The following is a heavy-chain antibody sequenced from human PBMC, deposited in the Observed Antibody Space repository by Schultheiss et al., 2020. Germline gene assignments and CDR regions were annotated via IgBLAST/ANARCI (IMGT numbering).Heavy chain of an antibody. CDR2: IYHSGST. V-gene: IGHV4-38-2*02. CDR3: AREMITFGGVIVFFDY. Sequence: SETLSLTCAVSGYSISSGYYWGWIRQPPGKGLEWIGSIYHSGSTYYNPSLKSRVTISVDTSKNQFSLKLSSVTAADTAVYYCAREMITFGGVIVFFDYWGQGTLGTVSS. J-gene: IGHJ4*02. CDR1: GYSISSGYY. D-gene: IGHD3-16*02.